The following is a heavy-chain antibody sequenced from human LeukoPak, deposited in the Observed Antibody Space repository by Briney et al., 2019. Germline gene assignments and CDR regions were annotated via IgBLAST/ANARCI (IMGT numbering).Heavy chain of an antibody. Sequence: SVKVSCKASGYTFTSYGISWVRQAPGQGLEWMGGIIPIFGTANYAQKFQGRVTITADESTSTAYMELSSLRSEDTAVYYCARDLGYYYGSGSYEGGQWGQGTLVTVSS. J-gene: IGHJ4*02. CDR2: IIPIFGTA. CDR3: ARDLGYYYGSGSYEGGQ. D-gene: IGHD3-10*01. V-gene: IGHV1-69*13. CDR1: GYTFTSYG.